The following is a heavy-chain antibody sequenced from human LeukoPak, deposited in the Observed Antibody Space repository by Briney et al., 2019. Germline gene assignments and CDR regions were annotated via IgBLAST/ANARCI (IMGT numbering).Heavy chain of an antibody. D-gene: IGHD6-19*01. CDR3: ARDPSSGWYNDY. Sequence: SETLSLTCTVSGGSISGYYWSWIRQPPGKGLEWIGEINHSGSTNYNPSLKSRVTISVGTSKNQFSLKLSSVTAAGTAVYYCARDPSSGWYNDYWGQGTLVTVSS. CDR2: INHSGST. J-gene: IGHJ4*02. V-gene: IGHV4-34*01. CDR1: GGSISGYY.